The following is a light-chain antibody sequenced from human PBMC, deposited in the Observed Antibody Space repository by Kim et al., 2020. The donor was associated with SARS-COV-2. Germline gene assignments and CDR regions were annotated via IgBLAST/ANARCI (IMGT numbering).Light chain of an antibody. Sequence: SVGDKVTITCRASQSISSLLAWYQQKPGKAPKLLIYKASSLESGVPSRFSGSGSGTEFTLTINSLQPDDFATYFCQHYSDYPPRTFGQGTKVDIK. J-gene: IGKJ1*01. CDR1: QSISSL. CDR3: QHYSDYPPRT. CDR2: KAS. V-gene: IGKV1-5*03.